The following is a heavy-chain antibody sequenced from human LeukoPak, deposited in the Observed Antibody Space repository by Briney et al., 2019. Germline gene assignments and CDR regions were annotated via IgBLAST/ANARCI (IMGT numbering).Heavy chain of an antibody. CDR1: GFTFNTFW. J-gene: IGHJ4*02. CDR3: ATDISLAGPGY. V-gene: IGHV3-33*08. D-gene: IGHD6-19*01. CDR2: IWYDGSNK. Sequence: GGSLRLSCAASGFTFNTFWMNWVRQAPGKGLEWVAVIWYDGSNKYYADSVKGRFTISRDDSKNTLYLQMNSLRAEDTAVYYCATDISLAGPGYWGQGTLVTVSS.